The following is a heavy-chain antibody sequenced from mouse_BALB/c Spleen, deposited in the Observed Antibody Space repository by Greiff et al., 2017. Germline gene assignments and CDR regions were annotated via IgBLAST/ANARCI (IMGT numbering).Heavy chain of an antibody. CDR3: ASNWDYFDY. J-gene: IGHJ2*01. D-gene: IGHD4-1*01. CDR2: INPSSGYT. V-gene: IGHV1S26*01. Sequence: QVQLQQPGAELVRPGASVKLSCKASGYSFTSYWMNWVKQRPGQGLEWIGYINPSSGYTNYNQKFKDKATLTADKSSSTAYMQLSSLTSEDSAVYYCASNWDYFDYWGQGTTLTVSS. CDR1: GYSFTSYW.